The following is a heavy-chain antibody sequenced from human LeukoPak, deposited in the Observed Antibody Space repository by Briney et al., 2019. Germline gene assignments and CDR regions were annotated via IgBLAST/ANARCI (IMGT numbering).Heavy chain of an antibody. J-gene: IGHJ5*01. CDR3: ARDSISGSYFRWFDS. CDR2: IYSSGTT. CDR1: GGSIRSYY. Sequence: SETLSLTCTVSGGSIRSYYWSWIRQPAGKGLEWIGRIYSSGTTDYNPSLKTRVSMSVDTSKNQFSLKLTSVTVADTAVYYCARDSISGSYFRWFDSWGQGTLVTVSS. V-gene: IGHV4-4*07. D-gene: IGHD1-26*01.